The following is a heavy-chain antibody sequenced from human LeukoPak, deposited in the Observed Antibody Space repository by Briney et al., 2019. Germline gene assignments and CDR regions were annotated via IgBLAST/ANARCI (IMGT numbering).Heavy chain of an antibody. CDR1: GFTFSSYS. J-gene: IGHJ4*02. V-gene: IGHV3-21*01. CDR2: ISSSSSYI. D-gene: IGHD1-20*01. CDR3: ARILTGTDGY. Sequence: PGGSLRLSCAASGFTFSSYSMNWVRQAPGKGLEWASSISSSSSYIYYADSVKGRFTISRDNAKNSLYLQMNSLRAEDTAVYYCARILTGTDGYWGQGTLVTVSS.